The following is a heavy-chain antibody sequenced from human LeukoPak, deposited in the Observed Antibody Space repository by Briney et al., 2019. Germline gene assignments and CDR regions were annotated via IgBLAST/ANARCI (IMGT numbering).Heavy chain of an antibody. V-gene: IGHV1-69*13. Sequence: SVKVSCKASGGTFSNYAITWVRQAPGQGLQWVGRVVPIFGTTSYAQKFQGRVTITADESTSTAYMELSSLRSEDTAVYYCARGGPPNLLYYYYYMDVWGKGTTVTVSS. CDR2: VVPIFGTT. CDR3: ARGGPPNLLYYYYYMDV. D-gene: IGHD2/OR15-2a*01. J-gene: IGHJ6*03. CDR1: GGTFSNYA.